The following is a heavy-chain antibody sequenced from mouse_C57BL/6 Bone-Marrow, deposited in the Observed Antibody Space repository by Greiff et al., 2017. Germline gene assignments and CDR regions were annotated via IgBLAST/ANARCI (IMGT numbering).Heavy chain of an antibody. J-gene: IGHJ1*03. D-gene: IGHD2-4*01. Sequence: EVKLMESGPELVKPGASVKISCKASGYSFTDYNMNWVKQSNGKSLEWIGVINPNYGTTSYNQKFKGKATLTVDQSSSTAYMQLNSLTSEDSAVYYCARVETYDYGGYFDVWGTGTTVTVSS. CDR1: GYSFTDYN. V-gene: IGHV1-39*01. CDR3: ARVETYDYGGYFDV. CDR2: INPNYGTT.